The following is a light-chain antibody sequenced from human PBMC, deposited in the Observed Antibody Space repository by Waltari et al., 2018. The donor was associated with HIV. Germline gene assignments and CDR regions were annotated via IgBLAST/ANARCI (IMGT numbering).Light chain of an antibody. V-gene: IGLV1-47*01. CDR2: RNN. CDR1: SPNNGYNY. Sequence: QSVLTQPPSASGTPGPRVTISCSGSSPNNGYNYAYWYQQLPGTAPKLLIYRNNHRPSGVPDRFSGSKSGTSASLAISGLRSEDEADYYCAAWDDSLSGWVFGGGTKLTVL. J-gene: IGLJ3*02. CDR3: AAWDDSLSGWV.